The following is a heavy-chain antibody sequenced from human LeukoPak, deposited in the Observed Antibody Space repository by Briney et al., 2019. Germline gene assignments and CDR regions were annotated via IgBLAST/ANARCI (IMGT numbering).Heavy chain of an antibody. D-gene: IGHD3-22*01. J-gene: IGHJ4*02. CDR3: ARGYYYDSSGYPSFDY. CDR1: GGSISSYY. CDR2: IYTSGST. Sequence: SETLSLTCTVSGGSISSYYWSWIRQPPGKGLEWIGYIYTSGSTNYNPSLKSRVTISVATSKHQFSLNLSSVTAADTAVYYCARGYYYDSSGYPSFDYWGQGTLVTVSS. V-gene: IGHV4-4*09.